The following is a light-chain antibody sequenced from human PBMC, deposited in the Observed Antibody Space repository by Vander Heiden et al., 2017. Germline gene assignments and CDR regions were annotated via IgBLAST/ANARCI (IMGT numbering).Light chain of an antibody. Sequence: DMQMTQSPSSLSASVGDRVTITCQASKDISNYLNWYQQKPGKAPKHLIYDASNLETGVPSRFSGSGSGTDFTFTISSLQPEDIATYYCQQYDNLPLFTFGPGTKVDIK. J-gene: IGKJ3*01. CDR1: KDISNY. CDR3: QQYDNLPLFT. CDR2: DAS. V-gene: IGKV1-33*01.